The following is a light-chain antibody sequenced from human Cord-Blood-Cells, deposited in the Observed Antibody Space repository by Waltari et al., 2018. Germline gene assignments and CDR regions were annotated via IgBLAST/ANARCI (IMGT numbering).Light chain of an antibody. CDR1: QSISSY. V-gene: IGKV1-39*01. CDR2: AAS. Sequence: DIQMTQSPSSLSASVGDRVTITCRASQSISSYLNWYQQTPEKAPKLLIYAASSLQSGVPSRFSGSGSGTDFTLTISSLQPEEFATYYCQHSYSTPRFTFGPGTKGDIK. CDR3: QHSYSTPRFT. J-gene: IGKJ3*01.